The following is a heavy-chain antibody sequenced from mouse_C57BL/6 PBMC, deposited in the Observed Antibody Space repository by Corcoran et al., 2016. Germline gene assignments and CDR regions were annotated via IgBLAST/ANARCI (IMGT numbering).Heavy chain of an antibody. D-gene: IGHD1-1*02. CDR3: AKESHGPDY. CDR1: GYTFTTYG. Sequence: QIQLVQSGPELKKPGETVKISCKASGYTFTTYGMSWVKQAPGKGLKWMGWINTYSGVPTYADDFKGRFAFSLETSASTAYLQINNLKNEDTATYFCAKESHGPDYWGQGTTLTVSS. CDR2: INTYSGVP. J-gene: IGHJ2*01. V-gene: IGHV9-3*01.